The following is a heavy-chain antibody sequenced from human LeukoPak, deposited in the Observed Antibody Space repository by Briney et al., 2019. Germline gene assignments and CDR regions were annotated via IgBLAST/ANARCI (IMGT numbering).Heavy chain of an antibody. D-gene: IGHD3-16*01. V-gene: IGHV3-53*01. J-gene: IGHJ3*02. CDR1: GFTVSSNY. Sequence: GGSLRLSCAASGFTVSSNYMSWVRQAPGKGLEWVSVIYSGGSTYYADSVKGRFTISRDNSKNTLYLQMNSLRAEDTAVYYCARGHWGDAFDIWGQGTMVTVSS. CDR3: ARGHWGDAFDI. CDR2: IYSGGST.